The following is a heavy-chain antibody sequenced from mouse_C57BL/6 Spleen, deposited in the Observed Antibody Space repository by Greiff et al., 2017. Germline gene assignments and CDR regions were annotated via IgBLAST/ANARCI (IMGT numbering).Heavy chain of an antibody. D-gene: IGHD1-1*01. V-gene: IGHV3-1*01. CDR3: ASGEYYGYFDY. J-gene: IGHJ2*01. Sequence: DVQLQESGPGMVKPSQSLSLTCTVTGYSITSGYDWHWIRHFPGNKLEWMGYISYSGSTNYNPSLKSRIAITHDTSKNHFFLKLNSVTTEDTATYYCASGEYYGYFDYWGQGTTLTVSS. CDR1: GYSITSGYD. CDR2: ISYSGST.